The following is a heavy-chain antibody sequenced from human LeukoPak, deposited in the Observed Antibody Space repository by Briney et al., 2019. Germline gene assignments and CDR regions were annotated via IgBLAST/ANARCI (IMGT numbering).Heavy chain of an antibody. D-gene: IGHD3-10*01. CDR2: IYTSGST. CDR1: GVSISSGSYY. J-gene: IGHJ4*02. Sequence: SQTLSLTCTVSGVSISSGSYYWTWIRQPAGKGLEWIGRIYTSGSTNYNLSLKSRVTISVDTSKNQFSLKLSSVTAADTAVYYCARDVPGTRGVFDYWGQGTLVTVSS. CDR3: ARDVPGTRGVFDY. V-gene: IGHV4-61*02.